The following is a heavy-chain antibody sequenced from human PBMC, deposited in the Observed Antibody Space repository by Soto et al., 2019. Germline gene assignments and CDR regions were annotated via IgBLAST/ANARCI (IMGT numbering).Heavy chain of an antibody. CDR1: GYSFTSYW. D-gene: IGHD3-9*01. J-gene: IGHJ6*02. V-gene: IGHV5-10-1*01. Sequence: PGESLKISCKGSGYSFTSYWISWVRQMPGKGLEWMGRIDPSDSYTNYSPSFQGHVTISADKSISTAYLQWSSLKASDTAMYYCARDLTEGYYYYGMDVWGQGTTVTVS. CDR2: IDPSDSYT. CDR3: ARDLTEGYYYYGMDV.